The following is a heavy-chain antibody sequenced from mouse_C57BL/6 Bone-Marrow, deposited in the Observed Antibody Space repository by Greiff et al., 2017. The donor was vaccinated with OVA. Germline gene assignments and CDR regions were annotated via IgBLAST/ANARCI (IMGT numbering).Heavy chain of an antibody. CDR3: TTITTGYFDY. D-gene: IGHD1-1*01. V-gene: IGHV14-4*01. CDR1: GFNIKDDY. CDR2: IDPENGDT. Sequence: EVKLVESGAELVRPGASVKLSCTASGFNIKDDYMHWVKQRPEQGLEWIGWIDPENGDTEYASKFQGKATITADTSSNTAYLQLSSLTSEDTAVYYCTTITTGYFDYWGQGTTLTVSS. J-gene: IGHJ2*01.